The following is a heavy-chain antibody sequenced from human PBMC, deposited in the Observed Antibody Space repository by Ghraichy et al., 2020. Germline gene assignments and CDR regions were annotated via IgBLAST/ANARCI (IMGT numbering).Heavy chain of an antibody. CDR2: ISGSGGST. J-gene: IGHJ3*02. CDR1: GFTFSSYA. Sequence: GGSLRLSCAASGFTFSSYAMSWVRQAPGKGLEWVSAISGSGGSTYYADSVKGRFTISRDNSKNTLYLQMNSLRAEDTAVYYCAKALLWFGESRKNAFDIWGQGTMVTVSS. V-gene: IGHV3-23*01. D-gene: IGHD3-10*01. CDR3: AKALLWFGESRKNAFDI.